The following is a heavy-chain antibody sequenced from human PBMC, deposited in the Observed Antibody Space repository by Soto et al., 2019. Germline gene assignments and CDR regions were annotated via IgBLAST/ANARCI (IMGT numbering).Heavy chain of an antibody. CDR2: TSSSGSFM. Sequence: LRLSCAGSGFSFSSDSMGWVRQAPGKGLEWVASTSSSGSFMNYADSVKGRFTISRDNAKNSLYLQMSGLKDEDTTVYYCARDPPTGTTLDWADSWGQGTLVTVSS. CDR1: GFSFSSDS. V-gene: IGHV3-21*01. CDR3: ARDPPTGTTLDWADS. D-gene: IGHD1-7*01. J-gene: IGHJ4*02.